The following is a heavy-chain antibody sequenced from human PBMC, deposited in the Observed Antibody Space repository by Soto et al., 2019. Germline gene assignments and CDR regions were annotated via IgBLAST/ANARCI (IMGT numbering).Heavy chain of an antibody. Sequence: GGSLRLSCAASGFTFSSYSMNWVRQAPGKGLEWVSSISSSSSYIYYADSVKGRFTISRDNAKNSLYLQMNSLRAEDTAVYYCARTRNGYDFWSGYYVYGMDVWGQGTTVTVSS. CDR1: GFTFSSYS. CDR2: ISSSSSYI. CDR3: ARTRNGYDFWSGYYVYGMDV. V-gene: IGHV3-21*01. D-gene: IGHD3-3*01. J-gene: IGHJ6*02.